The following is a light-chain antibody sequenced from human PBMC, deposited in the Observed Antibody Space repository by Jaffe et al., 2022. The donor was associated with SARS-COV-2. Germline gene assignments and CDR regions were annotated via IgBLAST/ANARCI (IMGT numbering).Light chain of an antibody. J-gene: IGLJ3*02. V-gene: IGLV7-43*01. Sequence: QTVVTQEPSLTVSPGGTVTLTCASRTGAVTSGDYPSWFQQKPGQAPRALIYGTRNKHSWTPARFSGSLLGGKAALTLSGVQPEDEAEYYCLLYYGDAQAVFGGGTKLTVL. CDR3: LLYYGDAQAV. CDR1: TGAVTSGDY. CDR2: GTR.